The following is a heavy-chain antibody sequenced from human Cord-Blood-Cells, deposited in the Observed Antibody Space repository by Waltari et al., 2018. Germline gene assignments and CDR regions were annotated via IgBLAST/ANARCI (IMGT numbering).Heavy chain of an antibody. D-gene: IGHD6-6*01. CDR1: GFPVSSNY. V-gene: IGHV3-53*01. J-gene: IGHJ3*02. CDR2: IYSGGST. Sequence: EVQLVESGGGLIQPGGSLRLSCAASGFPVSSNYMIWVRQAPGKGLGWLSVIYSGGSTYYADSVKGRFTISRDNSKNTLYLQMNSLRAEDTAVYYCARYIAARAFDIWGQGTMATVSS. CDR3: ARYIAARAFDI.